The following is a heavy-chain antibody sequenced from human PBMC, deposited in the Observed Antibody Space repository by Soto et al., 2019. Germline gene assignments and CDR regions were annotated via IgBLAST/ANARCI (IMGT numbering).Heavy chain of an antibody. CDR1: GGTFSSYA. CDR2: IIPIFGTA. D-gene: IGHD6-6*01. CDR3: ARAYSSSVVPYYCGMDV. J-gene: IGHJ6*02. V-gene: IGHV1-69*12. Sequence: QVQLVQSGAEVKKPGSSVKVSCKASGGTFSSYAISWVRQAPGQGLEWMGGIIPIFGTANYAQKFQGRVTITADESXGXXYMELSSLRSEDAAVYYCARAYSSSVVPYYCGMDVWGQGTTVTVSS.